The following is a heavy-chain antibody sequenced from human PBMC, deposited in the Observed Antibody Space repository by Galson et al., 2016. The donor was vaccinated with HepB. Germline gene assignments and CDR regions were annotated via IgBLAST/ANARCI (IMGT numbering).Heavy chain of an antibody. CDR2: LIPAFGTP. D-gene: IGHD5-24*01. Sequence: SVKVSCKASGGPFSSYPIHWVRQAPGHGLGWMGALIPAFGTPKYSLQFQGRLTISSYESTSTGYIELTSLKSEDTALYYCERGPDHREMSTLDFWSQGTLVTVSS. CDR1: GGPFSSYP. V-gene: IGHV1-69*13. J-gene: IGHJ4*02. CDR3: ERGPDHREMSTLDF.